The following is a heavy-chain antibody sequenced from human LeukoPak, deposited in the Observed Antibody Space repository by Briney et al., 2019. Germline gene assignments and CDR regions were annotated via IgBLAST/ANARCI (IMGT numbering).Heavy chain of an antibody. CDR3: AREGARGDYVY. J-gene: IGHJ4*02. V-gene: IGHV4-34*01. CDR1: GGSFSGYY. Sequence: SETLSLTCAVYGGSFSGYYWSWIRQPPGKGLEWIGEINHSGSTNYNPSLKSRVAISVDTSKNQFSLQLNSVTPEDTAVYYCAREGARGDYVYWGQGTLVTVSS. CDR2: INHSGST. D-gene: IGHD4-17*01.